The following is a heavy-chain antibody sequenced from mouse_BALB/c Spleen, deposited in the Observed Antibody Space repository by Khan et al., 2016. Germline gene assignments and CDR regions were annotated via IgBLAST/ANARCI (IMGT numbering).Heavy chain of an antibody. J-gene: IGHJ3*01. CDR2: IYPGDGDT. V-gene: IGHV1-80*01. CDR1: GYAFSGYW. CDR3: AGGTPFAS. Sequence: QVQLQQPGAELVRPGSSVKISCKASGYAFSGYWMNWVKQRPGQGLEWLGQIYPGDGDTNYNGKFKGKATLTADKSSSTAYMQLSSLTSEDSAVYLCAGGTPFASWGQGTLVTVSA. D-gene: IGHD2-14*01.